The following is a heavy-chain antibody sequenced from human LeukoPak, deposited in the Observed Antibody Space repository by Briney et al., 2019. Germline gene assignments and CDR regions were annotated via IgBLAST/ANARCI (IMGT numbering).Heavy chain of an antibody. CDR2: INPSGGST. CDR3: ARGIWSARTVDYYLDY. J-gene: IGHJ4*02. D-gene: IGHD2-21*01. CDR1: GYTFTSYY. Sequence: ASVKVSCKASGYTFTSYYMHWVRQAPGQGLEWMGMINPSGGSTSYAQKFQGRVTITRDSSASTAYMELSSLTSEDTAVYYCARGIWSARTVDYYLDYWGQGTLVTVSS. V-gene: IGHV1-46*01.